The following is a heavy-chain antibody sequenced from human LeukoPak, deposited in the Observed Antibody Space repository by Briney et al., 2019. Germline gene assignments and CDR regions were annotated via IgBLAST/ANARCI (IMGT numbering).Heavy chain of an antibody. CDR1: GGSISSGSYY. V-gene: IGHV4-61*01. Sequence: SQTLSLTCTVSGGSISSGSYYWSWIRQPPGKGLEWIGYIYYSGSTNYNPSLKSRVTISVDTSKNQFSLKLSSVTAADTAVYYCARAGSDYYDSSGYLRLFDYWGQGTLVTVSS. CDR2: IYYSGST. D-gene: IGHD3-22*01. J-gene: IGHJ4*02. CDR3: ARAGSDYYDSSGYLRLFDY.